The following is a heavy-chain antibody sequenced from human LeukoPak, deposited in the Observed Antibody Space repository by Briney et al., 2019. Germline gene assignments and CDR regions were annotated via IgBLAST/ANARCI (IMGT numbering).Heavy chain of an antibody. CDR1: GGSISLYY. Sequence: PSETLSLTCTVSGGSISLYYWSWIRQSAGKGLEWIGRIYTSGSTNYNPSLKSRVTMSVDTSKNQFSLKLSSVTAADSAVYYCARNGGGGTYYDGSFDYWGQGTLVTVSS. D-gene: IGHD1-26*01. CDR2: IYTSGST. CDR3: ARNGGGGTYYDGSFDY. V-gene: IGHV4-4*07. J-gene: IGHJ4*02.